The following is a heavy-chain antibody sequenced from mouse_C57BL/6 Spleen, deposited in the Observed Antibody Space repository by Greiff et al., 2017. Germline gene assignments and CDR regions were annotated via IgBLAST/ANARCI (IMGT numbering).Heavy chain of an antibody. CDR2: IYPGDGDT. J-gene: IGHJ1*03. Sequence: QVQLQQSGPELVKPGASVKISCKASGYAFSSSWMNWVKQRPGKGLEWIGRIYPGDGDTNYNGKFKGKATLTADKSSSTAYMQLSSLTSEDSAVYFCARIATSLYYGSSRERYFDVWGTGTTVTVSS. CDR3: ARIATSLYYGSSRERYFDV. D-gene: IGHD1-1*01. V-gene: IGHV1-82*01. CDR1: GYAFSSSW.